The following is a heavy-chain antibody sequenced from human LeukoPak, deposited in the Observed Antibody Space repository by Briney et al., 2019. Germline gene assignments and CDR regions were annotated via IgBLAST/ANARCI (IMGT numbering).Heavy chain of an antibody. Sequence: GGSLRLSCAASGFTFSSYAMHWVRQAPGKGLEYVSAITNNGGSTYYGNSVKGRFTISRDNSKNTLYLQMNSLRAEDTAVYYCAKLDSVLIDYWGQGTLVTVSS. V-gene: IGHV3-64*01. D-gene: IGHD1-7*01. CDR3: AKLDSVLIDY. CDR1: GFTFSSYA. CDR2: ITNNGGST. J-gene: IGHJ4*02.